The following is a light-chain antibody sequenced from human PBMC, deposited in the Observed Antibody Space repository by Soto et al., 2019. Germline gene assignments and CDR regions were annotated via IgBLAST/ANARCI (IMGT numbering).Light chain of an antibody. Sequence: AIQLTQSPSSLSASVVDRVTIXVRASQGIRSALGWYQQKPGKVPKLLIYAASTLQSGVPSRFSGSGSGTDFTLTISSLQPEDFATYYCQQLNAYPHSFGGGTKVDIK. J-gene: IGKJ4*01. CDR2: AAS. CDR3: QQLNAYPHS. CDR1: QGIRSA. V-gene: IGKV1-6*01.